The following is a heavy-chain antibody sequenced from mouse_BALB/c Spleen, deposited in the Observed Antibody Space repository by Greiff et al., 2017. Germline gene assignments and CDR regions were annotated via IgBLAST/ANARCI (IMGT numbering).Heavy chain of an antibody. Sequence: EVKLVESGGDLVKPGGSLKLSCAASGFTFSSYGMSWVRQTPDKRLEWVATISSGGSYTYYPDSVKGRFTISRDNAKNTLYLQMSSLKSEDTAMYYCARAITTVVARAMDYWGQGTSVTVSS. CDR3: ARAITTVVARAMDY. D-gene: IGHD1-1*01. CDR1: GFTFSSYG. J-gene: IGHJ4*01. CDR2: ISSGGSYT. V-gene: IGHV5-6*02.